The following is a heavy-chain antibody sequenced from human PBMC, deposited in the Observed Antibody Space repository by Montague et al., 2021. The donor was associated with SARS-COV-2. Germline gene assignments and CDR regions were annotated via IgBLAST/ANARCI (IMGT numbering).Heavy chain of an antibody. D-gene: IGHD3-10*01. CDR1: GGSISPYY. CDR3: ARDRGRYFDSGSYNWLDS. CDR2: IYYTGNT. V-gene: IGHV4-59*01. Sequence: SETLSLTCTVSGGSISPYYWTWIRQPPGKGLEWIGYIYYTGNTKYKPSLKSRVTILVDTSKNQFSLNLKSVTAADTAVYYCARDRGRYFDSGSYNWLDSWGQGTLVTVSS. J-gene: IGHJ5*01.